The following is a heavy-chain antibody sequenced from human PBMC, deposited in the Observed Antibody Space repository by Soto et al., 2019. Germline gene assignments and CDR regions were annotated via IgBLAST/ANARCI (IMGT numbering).Heavy chain of an antibody. J-gene: IGHJ4*02. D-gene: IGHD6-6*01. CDR1: GYSFTNYW. CDR2: IYPGDSDT. CDR3: ARQEYSSLLYFDS. Sequence: GESLKISCKGSGYSFTNYWIGWVRQMPGKGLEWMGIIYPGDSDTRYSPSFQGQVTISADKSISTAYLQWSSLKASDTAMYFCARQEYSSLLYFDSWGQGTLVTVSS. V-gene: IGHV5-51*01.